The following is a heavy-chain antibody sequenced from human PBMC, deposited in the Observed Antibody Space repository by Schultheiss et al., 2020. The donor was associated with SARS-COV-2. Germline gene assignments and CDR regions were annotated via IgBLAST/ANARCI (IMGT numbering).Heavy chain of an antibody. Sequence: SETLSLTCTVSGGSISSGDYYWSWIRQPPGKGLEWIGYIYYSGSTYYNPSLKSRVTISVDTSKNQFSLKLSSVTAADTAVYYCARTTTVTTRYFDYWGQGTLVTVSS. CDR3: ARTTTVTTRYFDY. J-gene: IGHJ4*02. D-gene: IGHD4-17*01. CDR2: IYYSGST. CDR1: GGSISSGDYY. V-gene: IGHV4-30-4*01.